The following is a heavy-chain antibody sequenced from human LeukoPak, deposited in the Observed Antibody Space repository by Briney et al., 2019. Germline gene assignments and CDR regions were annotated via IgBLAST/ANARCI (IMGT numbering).Heavy chain of an antibody. CDR1: GGSISSGSYY. CDR2: IYTSGST. CDR3: AREMVVPAAAGWFDP. J-gene: IGHJ5*02. V-gene: IGHV4-61*02. D-gene: IGHD2-2*01. Sequence: SETLSLTCTVSGGSISSGSYYWSWIRQPAGKGLEWIGRIYTSGSTNYNPSLRSRVTISVDTSKNQFSLKLSSVTAADTAVYYCAREMVVPAAAGWFDPWGQGTLVTVSS.